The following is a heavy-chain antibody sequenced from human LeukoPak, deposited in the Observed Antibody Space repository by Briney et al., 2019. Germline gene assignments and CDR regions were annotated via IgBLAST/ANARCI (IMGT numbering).Heavy chain of an antibody. J-gene: IGHJ1*01. CDR1: GFTFSSYG. CDR3: AKRTAAAGHQYFQH. CDR2: ISYDGSNK. Sequence: GRSLRLSCAASGFTFSSYGMHWVRQAPGKGLEWVAVISYDGSNKYYADSVKGRFTISRDNSKNTLYLQMNSLRAEDTAVYYCAKRTAAAGHQYFQHWGQGTLVTVSS. D-gene: IGHD6-13*01. V-gene: IGHV3-30*18.